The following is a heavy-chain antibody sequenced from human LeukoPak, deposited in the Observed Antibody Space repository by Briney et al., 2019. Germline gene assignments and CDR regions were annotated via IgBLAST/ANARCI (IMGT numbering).Heavy chain of an antibody. Sequence: GGSLRLSCATSGFTFSSYSMNWVRQAPGKGLEWVSYIGGSGTTIYYADSVKGRFTISRDNAKNSLYLQMSSLRAEDTAVYYCARVRDYGDYPPDYWGQGTLVTVSS. D-gene: IGHD4-17*01. CDR3: ARVRDYGDYPPDY. V-gene: IGHV3-48*01. CDR1: GFTFSSYS. J-gene: IGHJ4*02. CDR2: IGGSGTTI.